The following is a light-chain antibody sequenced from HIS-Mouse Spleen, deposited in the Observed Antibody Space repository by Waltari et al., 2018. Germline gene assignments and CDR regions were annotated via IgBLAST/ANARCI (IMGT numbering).Light chain of an antibody. V-gene: IGLV2-8*01. Sequence: QSALTQPPSASGSPGQSVTISCTGTSSDVGGYNHFSGYQQHPGKAPKRMMYEVSKRPSGVPDRFSGSKSGNTASLTVSGLQAEDEADYYCSSYAGSNNLVFGGGTKLTVL. J-gene: IGLJ2*01. CDR3: SSYAGSNNLV. CDR2: EVS. CDR1: SSDVGGYNH.